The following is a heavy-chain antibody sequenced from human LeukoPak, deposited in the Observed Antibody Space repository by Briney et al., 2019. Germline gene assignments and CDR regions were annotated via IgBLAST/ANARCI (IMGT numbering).Heavy chain of an antibody. J-gene: IGHJ3*02. CDR2: ISSSSSYI. CDR1: GFTFSSYS. V-gene: IGHV3-21*01. D-gene: IGHD6-19*01. Sequence: GGSLRLSCAASGFTFSSYSMNWVRQAPGKGLEWVSSISSSSSYIYYADSVKGRFTISRDNAKNSLYLQMNSLRAEDTAVYYCARDWRGWYIVGAFDIWGQGTMVTVSS. CDR3: ARDWRGWYIVGAFDI.